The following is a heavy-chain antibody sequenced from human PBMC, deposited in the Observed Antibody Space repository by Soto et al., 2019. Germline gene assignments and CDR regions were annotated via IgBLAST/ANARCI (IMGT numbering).Heavy chain of an antibody. J-gene: IGHJ3*02. V-gene: IGHV1-24*01. CDR3: SLQLERRAFDI. Sequence: ASVKVSCKVSGYKLTELSMHWVRQAPGKGLEWMGGFDPEDGETIYAQKFQGRVTMTEDTSTDTAYMELSSLRSEDTAVYYCSLQLERRAFDIWGQGTMVTVSS. CDR1: GYKLTELS. CDR2: FDPEDGET. D-gene: IGHD1-1*01.